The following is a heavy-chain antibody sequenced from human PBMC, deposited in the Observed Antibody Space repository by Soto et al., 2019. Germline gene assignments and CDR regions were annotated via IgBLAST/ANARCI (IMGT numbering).Heavy chain of an antibody. Sequence: QVQLVESGGGVVQPGRSLRLSCAASGFTFSSYAMHWVRQAPGKGLEWVAVISYDGSNKYYADSVKGRFTISRDNSKNTLYLQMNSLRAEDTAVYYCARDPGTTFGGVRYFDYWGQRTLVTVSS. J-gene: IGHJ4*02. CDR2: ISYDGSNK. D-gene: IGHD3-16*01. CDR1: GFTFSSYA. V-gene: IGHV3-30-3*01. CDR3: ARDPGTTFGGVRYFDY.